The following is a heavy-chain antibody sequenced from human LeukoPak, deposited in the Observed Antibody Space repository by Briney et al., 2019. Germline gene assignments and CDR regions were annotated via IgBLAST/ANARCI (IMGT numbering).Heavy chain of an antibody. J-gene: IGHJ6*02. D-gene: IGHD5-12*01. CDR3: ARGGGYRGYYYGMDV. Sequence: PSETLSLTCTVSGGSISSSSYYWGWIRQPPGKGLEWIGSIYYSGSTYYNPSLKSRVTISVDTSKNQFSLKLSSVTAADTAVYYCARGGGYRGYYYGMDVWGQGTTVTVSS. CDR2: IYYSGST. V-gene: IGHV4-39*01. CDR1: GGSISSSSYY.